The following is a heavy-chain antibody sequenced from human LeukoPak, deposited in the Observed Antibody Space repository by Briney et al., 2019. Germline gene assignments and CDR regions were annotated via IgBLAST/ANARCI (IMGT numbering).Heavy chain of an antibody. J-gene: IGHJ4*02. V-gene: IGHV3-21*01. CDR2: ITSSGRYI. Sequence: PGGSLRLSCAASGFTFSSYSMNWVRQAPGKGLEWVSSITSSGRYIYYADSVKGRFTISRDNSENSLYLQMNSLRAEDTAVYYCAKDLDGSSGWYYFDYWGQGTLVTVSS. D-gene: IGHD6-19*01. CDR3: AKDLDGSSGWYYFDY. CDR1: GFTFSSYS.